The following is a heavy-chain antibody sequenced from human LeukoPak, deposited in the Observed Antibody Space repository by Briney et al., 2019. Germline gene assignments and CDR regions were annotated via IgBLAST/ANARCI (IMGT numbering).Heavy chain of an antibody. CDR3: ARDLLYSSSWYGAFDI. CDR2: INPNSGAT. J-gene: IGHJ3*02. Sequence: ASVKVSCKASGYTFTDYFIHWIRQAPGQGLEWMGWINPNSGATSYAQKFQGRVTMTRDMSIGTAYMELSRLTSDDTAVFYCARDLLYSSSWYGAFDIWGQGTMVTVSS. CDR1: GYTFTDYF. V-gene: IGHV1-2*02. D-gene: IGHD6-13*01.